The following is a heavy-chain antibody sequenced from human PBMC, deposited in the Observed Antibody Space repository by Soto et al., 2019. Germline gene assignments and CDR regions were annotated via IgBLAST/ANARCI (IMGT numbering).Heavy chain of an antibody. V-gene: IGHV4-30-2*01. Sequence: SESLSLTCTVSGGSITSDYSSWSWIRQPPGKGLEWIGYIYYSGSTYYNPSLKSRVTISVDRSKNQFSLKLSSVTAADTAVYYCARVPDRWGQGTLVTSPQ. D-gene: IGHD2-2*01. CDR3: ARVPDR. J-gene: IGHJ5*02. CDR1: GGSITSDYSS. CDR2: IYYSGST.